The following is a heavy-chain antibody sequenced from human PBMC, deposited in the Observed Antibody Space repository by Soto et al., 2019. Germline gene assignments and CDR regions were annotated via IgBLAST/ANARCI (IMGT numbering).Heavy chain of an antibody. CDR3: ARHSERTLIVDYDYIWGGMNGARHYFDY. V-gene: IGHV3-7*01. CDR2: IKQDGSEK. D-gene: IGHD3-16*01. CDR1: GFTFSSYW. Sequence: GGSLRLSCAASGFTFSSYWMSWVRQAPGKGLEWVANIKQDGSEKYYVDSVKGRFTISRDNAKNSLYLQMNSLRAEDTAVYYCARHSERTLIVDYDYIWGGMNGARHYFDYWGQGTLVTVSS. J-gene: IGHJ4*02.